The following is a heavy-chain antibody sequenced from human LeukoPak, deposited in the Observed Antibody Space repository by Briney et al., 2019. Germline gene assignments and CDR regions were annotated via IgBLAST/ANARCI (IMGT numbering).Heavy chain of an antibody. CDR2: ISSSSSYI. V-gene: IGHV3-21*01. J-gene: IGHJ5*02. D-gene: IGHD6-19*01. CDR1: EFTFSSYS. CDR3: ARDPNSSGWYLNWFDP. Sequence: GGSLRLSCAASEFTFSSYSMNWVRQAPGKGLEWVSSISSSSSYIYYADSVKGRFTISRDNAKNSLYLQMNSLRAEDTAVYYCARDPNSSGWYLNWFDPWGQGTLVTVSS.